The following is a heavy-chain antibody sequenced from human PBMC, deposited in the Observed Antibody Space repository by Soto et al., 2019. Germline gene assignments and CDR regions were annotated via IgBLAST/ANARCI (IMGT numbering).Heavy chain of an antibody. V-gene: IGHV3-30-3*01. CDR3: ARDLGVGASDY. CDR2: ISYDGSNK. D-gene: IGHD1-26*01. Sequence: QVQLVESGGGVVQPGRSLRLSCAASGFTFSSYAMHWVRQAPGKGLEWVAVISYDGSNKYYADSVKGRFTISRDNSKNTLYLQMNSLRAEDTAGYYCARDLGVGASDYWGQGTLVTVSS. J-gene: IGHJ4*02. CDR1: GFTFSSYA.